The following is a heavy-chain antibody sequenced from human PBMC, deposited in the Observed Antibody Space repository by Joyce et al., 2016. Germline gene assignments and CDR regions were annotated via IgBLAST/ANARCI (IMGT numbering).Heavy chain of an antibody. Sequence: EVQLVESGGGSVQSGGSMRLSCAASGFSFSGYWIHWVRQAPGKGLVWVSRINTDGSSTRCADSVKGRFTIARDNAKNRLYLQMNSLRAEDTAVYYCVRGISARPGGPNWFDPWGQGTLVTVSS. J-gene: IGHJ5*02. CDR1: GFSFSGYW. CDR3: VRGISARPGGPNWFDP. CDR2: INTDGSST. D-gene: IGHD6-6*01. V-gene: IGHV3-74*01.